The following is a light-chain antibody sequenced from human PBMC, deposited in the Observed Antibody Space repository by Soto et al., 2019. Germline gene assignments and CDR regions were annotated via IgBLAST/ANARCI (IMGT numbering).Light chain of an antibody. V-gene: IGLV2-14*01. CDR1: SSDVGGYNY. CDR2: EVS. CDR3: SSYTSSSTQV. J-gene: IGLJ1*01. Sequence: QSALTQPPSVSGSPGQSVTISCTGTSSDVGGYNYVSWYQQHPGKAPKLMIYEVSKRPSGVSNRFSGSKSGNTASLTISGLQAEDEADYYCSSYTSSSTQVFGTGTKVTVL.